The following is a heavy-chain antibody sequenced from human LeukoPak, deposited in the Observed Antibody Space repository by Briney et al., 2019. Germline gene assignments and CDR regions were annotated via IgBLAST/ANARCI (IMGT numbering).Heavy chain of an antibody. CDR3: ARVTTDPGYGDRNRRFDY. CDR1: GGSISSYY. V-gene: IGHV4-59*01. D-gene: IGHD4-17*01. Sequence: PSETLSLTCTVSGGSISSYYWSWLRQPPGKGLEWIGYIYYSGSTNYNPSLKSRVTISVDTSKNQFSLKLSSVTAADTAVYYCARVTTDPGYGDRNRRFDYWGQGTLVTVSS. CDR2: IYYSGST. J-gene: IGHJ4*02.